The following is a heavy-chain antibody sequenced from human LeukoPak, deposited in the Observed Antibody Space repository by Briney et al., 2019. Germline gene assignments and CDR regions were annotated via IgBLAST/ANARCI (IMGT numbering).Heavy chain of an antibody. Sequence: SQTLSLTCTVSGGSISSGGYYWSWIRQHPGKGLEWIGYIYYSGSTYYNPSLKSRVTISVDTSKNRFSLKLSSVTAADTAVYYCARGKAARTFDYWGQGTLVTVSS. D-gene: IGHD6-6*01. J-gene: IGHJ4*02. CDR3: ARGKAARTFDY. CDR1: GGSISSGGYY. V-gene: IGHV4-31*03. CDR2: IYYSGST.